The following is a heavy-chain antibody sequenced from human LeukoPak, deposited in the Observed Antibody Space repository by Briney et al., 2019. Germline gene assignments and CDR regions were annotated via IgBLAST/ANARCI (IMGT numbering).Heavy chain of an antibody. D-gene: IGHD2-15*01. Sequence: PGGSLRLSCAASGFTFSSYAMSWVRQAPGKGLEWVSAISVSGGRTYYAGSVKGRDTISRDNSKNTLNLKMNSLRAEDTAVYYCAKERDIVVVVAGVGGYWGKGTLVTVSS. CDR1: GFTFSSYA. CDR2: ISVSGGRT. CDR3: AKERDIVVVVAGVGGY. J-gene: IGHJ4*02. V-gene: IGHV3-23*01.